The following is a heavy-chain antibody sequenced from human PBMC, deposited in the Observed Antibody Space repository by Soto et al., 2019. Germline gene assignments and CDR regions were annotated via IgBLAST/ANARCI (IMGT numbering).Heavy chain of an antibody. CDR3: AREIAVAEVFDY. CDR2: IVPTVDTS. V-gene: IGHV1-69*13. Sequence: SVKVSCKASGYTFTSYDINWVRQAPGQGLEWMGGIVPTVDTSTYAQKFQGRVTITADESTSTAYMELSSLRSEDTAVYYCAREIAVAEVFDYWGQGTLVTVSS. CDR1: GYTFTSYD. D-gene: IGHD6-19*01. J-gene: IGHJ4*02.